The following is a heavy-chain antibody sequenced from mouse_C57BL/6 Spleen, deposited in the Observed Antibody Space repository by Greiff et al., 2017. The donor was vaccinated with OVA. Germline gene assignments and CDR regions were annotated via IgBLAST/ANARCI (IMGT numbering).Heavy chain of an antibody. V-gene: IGHV5-17*01. CDR1: GFTFSDYG. CDR3: ARPYYSKGAWFAY. D-gene: IGHD2-5*01. CDR2: ISSGSSTI. Sequence: VKLVESGGGLVKPGGSLKLSCAASGFTFSDYGMHWVRQAPEKGLEWVAYISSGSSTIYYADTVKGRFTISRDNAKNTLFLQMTSLRSEDTAMYYCARPYYSKGAWFAYWGQGTLVTVSA. J-gene: IGHJ3*01.